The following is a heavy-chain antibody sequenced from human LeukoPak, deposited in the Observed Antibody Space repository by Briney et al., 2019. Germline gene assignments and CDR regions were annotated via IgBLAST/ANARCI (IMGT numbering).Heavy chain of an antibody. CDR3: ARARGYSYGFPFDI. Sequence: PSGTLSLTCAVSGGSISSSNWWSWVRQPPGKGLEWIGEIYHSGSTNYNPSLKSRVTISVDKSKNQFSLKLSSVTAADTAVYYCARARGYSYGFPFDIWGQGTMVTVSS. V-gene: IGHV4-4*02. CDR2: IYHSGST. J-gene: IGHJ3*02. D-gene: IGHD5-18*01. CDR1: GGSISSSNW.